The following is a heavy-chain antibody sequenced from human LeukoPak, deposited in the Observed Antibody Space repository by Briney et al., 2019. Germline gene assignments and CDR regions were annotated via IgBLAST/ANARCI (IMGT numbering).Heavy chain of an antibody. CDR1: GYTFTGYY. CDR2: INPNSGGT. Sequence: GASVKVSCKASGYTFTGYYMHWVRQAPGQGLEWMGWINPNSGGTNYAQKFQGRVTMTRDTSISTAYMELSRLRSDDTAVYYCARGGQVQLLPYYLDVWGKGTTVTVSS. J-gene: IGHJ6*03. V-gene: IGHV1-2*02. D-gene: IGHD5-18*01. CDR3: ARGGQVQLLPYYLDV.